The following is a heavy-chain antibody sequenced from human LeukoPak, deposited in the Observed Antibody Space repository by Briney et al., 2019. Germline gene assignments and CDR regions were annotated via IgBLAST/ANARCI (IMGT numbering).Heavy chain of an antibody. CDR2: ISGSGGTT. V-gene: IGHV3-23*01. D-gene: IGHD4-17*01. Sequence: GGSLRLSCAAPGFISSYAMNWVRQAPGKGLEWVSGISGSGGTTYYTDSVRGQFTISRDNSKNTLYLQMNSLRAEDTAVYYCAKGGMSTVTRLDYWGQGTLVTVSS. CDR3: AKGGMSTVTRLDY. J-gene: IGHJ4*02. CDR1: GFISSYA.